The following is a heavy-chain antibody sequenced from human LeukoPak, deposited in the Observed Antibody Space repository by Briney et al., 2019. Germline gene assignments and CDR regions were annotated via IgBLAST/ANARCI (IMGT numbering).Heavy chain of an antibody. J-gene: IGHJ6*03. D-gene: IGHD6-19*01. CDR3: ARGYSSVYYYYYYMDV. CDR2: INPNSGGT. Sequence: ASVKVSCKASGYTFTGYYMHWVRQAPGQGLEWTGWINPNSGGTNYAQKFQGRVTMTRDTSISTAYMELSRLRSDDTAVYYCARGYSSVYYYYYYMDVWGKGTTVTVSS. CDR1: GYTFTGYY. V-gene: IGHV1-2*02.